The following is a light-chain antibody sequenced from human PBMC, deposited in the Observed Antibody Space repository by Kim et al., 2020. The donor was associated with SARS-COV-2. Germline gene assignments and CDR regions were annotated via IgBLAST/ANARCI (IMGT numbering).Light chain of an antibody. CDR3: GADHGSGSNFVWV. J-gene: IGLJ3*02. CDR1: SGYSNYK. CDR2: VGTGGIVG. V-gene: IGLV9-49*01. Sequence: QPVLTQPPSASASLGASVTLTCTLSSGYSNYKVDWYQQRPGKGPRFVMRVGTGGIVGSKGDDIPDRFSVLASGLNRSLTIKNIQEEDESVYHCGADHGSGSNFVWVFGGGTQLTVL.